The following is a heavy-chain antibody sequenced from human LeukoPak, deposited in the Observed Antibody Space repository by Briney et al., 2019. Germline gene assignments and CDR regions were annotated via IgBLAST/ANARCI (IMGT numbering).Heavy chain of an antibody. V-gene: IGHV4-59*01. J-gene: IGHJ5*02. CDR2: IYYSGST. Sequence: PSETLSLTCTVSGGSISFYYWSWIRQPPGKGLEWIGFIYYSGSTNYNPSLKSRVTISVDTSKNQFSLKLSSVTAADTAVYYCARHIVVVPAAIGWFDPWGQGTLVTVSS. D-gene: IGHD2-2*01. CDR1: GGSISFYY. CDR3: ARHIVVVPAAIGWFDP.